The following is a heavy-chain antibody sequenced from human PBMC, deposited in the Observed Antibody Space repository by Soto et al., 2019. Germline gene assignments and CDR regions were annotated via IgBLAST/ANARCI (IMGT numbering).Heavy chain of an antibody. V-gene: IGHV3-74*01. D-gene: IGHD6-13*01. CDR2: IEGDGSST. CDR3: AREGFDTAGLFDV. J-gene: IGHJ3*01. Sequence: GGSLRLSCAASGFTFSSYWMHWVRQAPGKGLEWVSRIEGDGSSTTSADSVKGRFTVSRDDARNTLYLQMSSLRADDTAIYYCAREGFDTAGLFDVWGQGTMVTVSS. CDR1: GFTFSSYW.